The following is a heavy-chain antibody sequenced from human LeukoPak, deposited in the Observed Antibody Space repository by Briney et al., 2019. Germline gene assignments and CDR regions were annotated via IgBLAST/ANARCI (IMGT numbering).Heavy chain of an antibody. J-gene: IGHJ3*02. CDR3: ARNDVDTFYDAFDI. V-gene: IGHV3-30*02. Sequence: GGSLRLSCAASGFTFSSYGMHWVRQAPGKGLEWVAFIRYDGSNKYYADSVKGRFTISRDNSKNTLYLQMNSLRAEDTAVYYCARNDVDTFYDAFDIWGQGTMVTVSS. CDR2: IRYDGSNK. CDR1: GFTFSSYG. D-gene: IGHD1-1*01.